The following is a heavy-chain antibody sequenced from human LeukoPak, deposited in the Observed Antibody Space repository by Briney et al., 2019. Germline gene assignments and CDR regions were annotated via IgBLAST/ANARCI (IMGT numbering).Heavy chain of an antibody. D-gene: IGHD2-15*01. CDR2: ISNNGGYT. CDR1: GFTFSSSA. Sequence: GGSLRLSCAASGFTFSSSATSWVRQAPGKGLEWVSAISNNGGYTYYADSVQGRFIISRDNSKSTLCLQMNSLRAEDTAVYYCAKQLGYCSDGSCYFPYWGQGTLVTVSS. J-gene: IGHJ4*02. V-gene: IGHV3-23*01. CDR3: AKQLGYCSDGSCYFPY.